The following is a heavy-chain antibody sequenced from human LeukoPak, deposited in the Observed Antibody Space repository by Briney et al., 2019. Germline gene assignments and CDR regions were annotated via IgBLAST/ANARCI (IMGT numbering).Heavy chain of an antibody. CDR3: ARGPLVYYYGSGSYYKNYYYYYMDV. D-gene: IGHD3-10*01. V-gene: IGHV4-34*01. Sequence: SETLSLTCAVYGGSFSGYYWSWIRQPPGKGLEWSGEINHSGSTNYNPSLKSRVTISVDTSKNQFSLKLSSVTAADTAVYYCARGPLVYYYGSGSYYKNYYYYYMDVWGKGTTVTVSS. CDR1: GGSFSGYY. CDR2: INHSGST. J-gene: IGHJ6*03.